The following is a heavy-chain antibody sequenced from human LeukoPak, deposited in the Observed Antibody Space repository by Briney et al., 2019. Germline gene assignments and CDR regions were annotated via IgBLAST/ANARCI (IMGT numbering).Heavy chain of an antibody. CDR3: ARDWLGYCSSISCYTTPNWFDP. D-gene: IGHD2-2*01. CDR1: GGSISSYY. Sequence: PSETLSLTCTVSGGSISSYYWSWIRQPAGKGLEWIGRIYTSGSTNYNPSLKSRVTMSVDTSKNQFSLKLSSVTAADTAVYYCARDWLGYCSSISCYTTPNWFDPWRQGTLVTVSS. V-gene: IGHV4-4*07. J-gene: IGHJ5*01. CDR2: IYTSGST.